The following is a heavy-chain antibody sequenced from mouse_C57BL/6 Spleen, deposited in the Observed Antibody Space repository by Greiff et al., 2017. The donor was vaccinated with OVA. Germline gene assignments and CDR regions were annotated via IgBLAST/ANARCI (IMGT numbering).Heavy chain of an antibody. CDR1: GYAFRSSW. J-gene: IGHJ2*01. D-gene: IGHD2-13*01. CDR3: ARIGGEDYFDD. CDR2: IYPGDGDT. Sequence: QVQLQQSGPELVKPGASVKISCKASGYAFRSSWMNWVKQRPGKGLEWIGRIYPGDGDTNYNGKFKGKATLTADKSSSTAYMQLSSLTSEDSAVYFCARIGGEDYFDDWGQGTTLTVSS. V-gene: IGHV1-82*01.